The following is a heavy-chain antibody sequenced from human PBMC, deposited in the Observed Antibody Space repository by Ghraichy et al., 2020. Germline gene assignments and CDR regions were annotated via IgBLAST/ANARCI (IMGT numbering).Heavy chain of an antibody. D-gene: IGHD3-10*01. J-gene: IGHJ4*02. V-gene: IGHV3-23*01. CDR1: GFTFGDYV. CDR2: IDGNSGAS. Sequence: GGSLRLSCAASGFTFGDYVIHWVRQAPGTGLDWVSAIDGNSGASYYADSVRGRFTISRDNTKNTLYLQMNSLRVEDTAIYYCAKDLASYYFGAGGFSDYWGQGALVTGSS. CDR3: AKDLASYYFGAGGFSDY.